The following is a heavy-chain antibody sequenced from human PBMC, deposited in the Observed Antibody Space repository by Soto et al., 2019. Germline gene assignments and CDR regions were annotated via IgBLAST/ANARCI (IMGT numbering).Heavy chain of an antibody. V-gene: IGHV3-30*18. CDR2: ISYDGSNK. CDR1: GFTFSSYG. J-gene: IGHJ3*02. CDR3: AKLTMIVVVTNSDAFDI. D-gene: IGHD3-22*01. Sequence: GGSLRLSCAASGFTFSSYGMHWVRQAPGKGLEWVAVISYDGSNKYYADSVKGRFTISRDNSKNTLYLQMNSLRDEDTAVYYCAKLTMIVVVTNSDAFDIWGQGTMVTVSS.